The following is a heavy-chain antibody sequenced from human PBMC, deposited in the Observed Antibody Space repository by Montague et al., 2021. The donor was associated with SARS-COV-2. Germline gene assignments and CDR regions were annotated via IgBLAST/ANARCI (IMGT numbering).Heavy chain of an antibody. D-gene: IGHD3-3*02. V-gene: IGHV6-1*01. Sequence: CAISGDSVSSTRASWNWIRQSTSRGLEWLGRTYYRSWWRSQYPGSLESRITISGDTSKNQFSLQLNSVTPEDTAVYYCASAFYGDHWAFDVWGQGTMVTVSS. CDR1: GDSVSSTRAS. CDR3: ASAFYGDHWAFDV. CDR2: TYYRSWWRS. J-gene: IGHJ3*01.